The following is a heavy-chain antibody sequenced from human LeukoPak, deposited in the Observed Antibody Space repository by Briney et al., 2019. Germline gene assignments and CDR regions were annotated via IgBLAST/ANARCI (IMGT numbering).Heavy chain of an antibody. CDR2: ISAYNGNT. D-gene: IGHD3-22*01. Sequence: GSVKDSCKASRYTFISYGISGVRQALGEGRVGRGWISAYNGNTNYAQKPQGRVTITPDTTPSTAYMEQRSLRAADTAAYYCARGNYDSSGYYGHWGQGTLVTVSS. V-gene: IGHV1-18*01. CDR3: ARGNYDSSGYYGH. CDR1: RYTFISYG. J-gene: IGHJ4*02.